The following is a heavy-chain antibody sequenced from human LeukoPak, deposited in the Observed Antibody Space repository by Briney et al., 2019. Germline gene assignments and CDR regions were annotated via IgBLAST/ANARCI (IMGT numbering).Heavy chain of an antibody. D-gene: IGHD3-10*01. CDR1: GYTFTTYG. CDR2: NSGSNGNT. V-gene: IGHV1-18*04. J-gene: IGHJ4*02. CDR3: ARDQDRMVQGVTALFDY. Sequence: GASVKVSCKASGYTFTTYGISWVRQAPGQGLEGMGWNSGSNGNTKYAQKVQGRVTMTTDTSTTTAYMEVRSLRSDDTAVYYCARDQDRMVQGVTALFDYWGQGTLVTVSS.